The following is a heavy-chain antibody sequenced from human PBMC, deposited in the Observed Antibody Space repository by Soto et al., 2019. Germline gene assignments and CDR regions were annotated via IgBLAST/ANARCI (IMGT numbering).Heavy chain of an antibody. CDR1: GFTFSSYS. J-gene: IGHJ5*02. V-gene: IGHV3-21*01. Sequence: GGSLRLSCAASGFTFSSYSMNWVRQAPGKGLEWVSSISSSSSYIYYADSVKGRFTISRDNAKNTLYLQMNSLRAEDTAVYYCAREDSSSWLNWFDPWGQGTLVTVSS. CDR3: AREDSSSWLNWFDP. CDR2: ISSSSSYI. D-gene: IGHD6-13*01.